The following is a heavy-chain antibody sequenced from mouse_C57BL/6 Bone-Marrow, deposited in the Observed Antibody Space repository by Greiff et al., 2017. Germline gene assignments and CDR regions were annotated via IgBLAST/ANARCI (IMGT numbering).Heavy chain of an antibody. CDR2: IYPSDSET. CDR1: GYTFTSYW. V-gene: IGHV1-61*01. J-gene: IGHJ4*01. D-gene: IGHD3-3*01. Sequence: QVQLQQPGAELVRPGSSVKLSCKASGYTFTSYWMDWVKQRPGQGLEWIGNIYPSDSETHYNQKFKDKATLTVDKSSSTAYMQLSSLTSEDSAVYYCASWRGPRGLYAIDYWGQGTSVTVSS. CDR3: ASWRGPRGLYAIDY.